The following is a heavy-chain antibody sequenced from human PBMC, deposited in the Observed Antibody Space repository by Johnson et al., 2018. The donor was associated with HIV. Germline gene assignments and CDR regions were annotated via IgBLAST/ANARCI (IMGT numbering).Heavy chain of an antibody. V-gene: IGHV3-30-3*01. J-gene: IGHJ3*02. CDR1: GFTFSSYA. CDR2: ISYDGSNK. D-gene: IGHD1-26*01. CDR3: AKDEALGWELDPDAFDI. Sequence: QMQLVESGGGVVRPGRSLRLSCAASGFTFSSYAMHWVRQAPGKGLEWVAVISYDGSNKYYADSVKGRFTISRDNSKNTLYLQMNSLRAEDTAVYYCAKDEALGWELDPDAFDIWGQGTMVTVSS.